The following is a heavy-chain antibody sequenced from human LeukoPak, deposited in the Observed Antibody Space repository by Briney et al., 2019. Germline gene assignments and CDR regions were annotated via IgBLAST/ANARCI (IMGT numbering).Heavy chain of an antibody. D-gene: IGHD6-19*01. CDR2: INHSGST. CDR1: GGSFSGYY. J-gene: IGHJ4*02. Sequence: SETLSLTCAVYGGSFSGYYWSWIRQPPGKGLEWIGEINHSGSTNYNPSLKSRVTISVDTSKNQFSLKLSSVTAADTAIYYCARAPPEESWLVYFDSWGQGTLVTVSS. CDR3: ARAPPEESWLVYFDS. V-gene: IGHV4-34*01.